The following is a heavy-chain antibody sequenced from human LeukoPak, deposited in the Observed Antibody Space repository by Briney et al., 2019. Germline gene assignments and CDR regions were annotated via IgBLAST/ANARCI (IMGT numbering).Heavy chain of an antibody. CDR1: GGPISSGGYY. V-gene: IGHV4-31*03. Sequence: SQTLSLTCTVSGGPISSGGYYWSWIRQHPGKGLEWIGYIYYSGSTYYNPSLKSRVTISVDTSKNQFSLKLSSVTAADTAVYYCARIVVVTATSVYFDYWGQGTLVTVSS. CDR3: ARIVVVTATSVYFDY. D-gene: IGHD2-21*02. CDR2: IYYSGST. J-gene: IGHJ4*02.